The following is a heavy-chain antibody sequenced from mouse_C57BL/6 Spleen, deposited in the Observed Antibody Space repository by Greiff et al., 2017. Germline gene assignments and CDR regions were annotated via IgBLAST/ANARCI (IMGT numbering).Heavy chain of an antibody. CDR2: IYPNSGST. CDR3: ARSGYYGSSYGFGG. J-gene: IGHJ2*01. V-gene: IGHV1-72*01. D-gene: IGHD1-1*01. Sequence: QVQLQQPGAELVKPGASVKLSCKASGYTFTSYWMHWVKQRPGRGLEWIGRIYPNSGSTKYNEKFKSKATLTVDKPSSTAYMQLSSLTSEDAAVYYCARSGYYGSSYGFGGWGKGPTLTVS. CDR1: GYTFTSYW.